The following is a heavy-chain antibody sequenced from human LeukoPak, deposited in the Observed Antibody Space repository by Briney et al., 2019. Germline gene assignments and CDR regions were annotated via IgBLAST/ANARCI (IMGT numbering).Heavy chain of an antibody. J-gene: IGHJ4*02. V-gene: IGHV3-30*02. CDR1: GFTFSSYD. CDR3: ATDSIRPQLYYFDS. CDR2: LQYDGNTK. D-gene: IGHD6-6*01. Sequence: PGGSLRLSCEASGFTFSSYDMHWVRQAPGKGLEWVAFLQYDGNTKYYAESVRGRFTISKDNSKNTLYLQMNSLRPEDTAIYYCATDSIRPQLYYFDSWGQGTLVTVSS.